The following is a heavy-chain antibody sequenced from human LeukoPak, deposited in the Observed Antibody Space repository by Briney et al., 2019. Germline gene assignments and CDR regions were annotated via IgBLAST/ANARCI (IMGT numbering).Heavy chain of an antibody. CDR3: AKATGATNY. CDR2: ISGSGSST. J-gene: IGHJ4*02. Sequence: GGSLSLTCTASGFTISSYGMSWVRQAPGKGLEWVSAISGSGSSTYYAASVKGRFTIFRTNSKNTLFQQMNVLAADATAEYSCAKATGATNYWGQGSLVTV. CDR1: GFTISSYG. V-gene: IGHV3-23*01. D-gene: IGHD1-26*01.